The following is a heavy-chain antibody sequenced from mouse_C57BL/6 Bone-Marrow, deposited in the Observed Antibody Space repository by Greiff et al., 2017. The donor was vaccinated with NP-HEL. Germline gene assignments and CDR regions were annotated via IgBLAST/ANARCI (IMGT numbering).Heavy chain of an antibody. Sequence: QVQLQQSGAELVKPGASVKLSCKASGYTFTSYWMQWVKQRPGHGLEWIGEIDPSDGYTNYNQKFKGKATLTVDTSSSLAYMQLSSLTSEDSAVYYCARLLTGSDWYFDGWGTGTTVTVSS. CDR3: ARLLTGSDWYFDG. V-gene: IGHV1-50*01. CDR2: IDPSDGYT. D-gene: IGHD4-1*01. CDR1: GYTFTSYW. J-gene: IGHJ1*03.